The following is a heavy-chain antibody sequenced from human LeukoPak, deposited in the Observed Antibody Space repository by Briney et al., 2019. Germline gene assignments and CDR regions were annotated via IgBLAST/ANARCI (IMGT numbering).Heavy chain of an antibody. CDR2: ISAYNGGT. Sequence: ASVKVSCKTSGYTFTSYYINWVRQAPAQGLEWVGWISAYNGGTNYAEKFQGRVTMTIDTSTTTAYMDLTSLTSGDTAMYYCAKGGAMVATIDYWGQGTLVTVSS. J-gene: IGHJ4*02. CDR3: AKGGAMVATIDY. D-gene: IGHD5-18*01. CDR1: GYTFTSYY. V-gene: IGHV1-18*01.